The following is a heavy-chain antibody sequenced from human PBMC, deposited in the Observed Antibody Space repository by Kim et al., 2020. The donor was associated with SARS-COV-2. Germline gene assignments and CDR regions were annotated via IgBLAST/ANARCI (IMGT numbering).Heavy chain of an antibody. D-gene: IGHD5-18*01. CDR1: GFTFSSYG. CDR2: ISYDGSNK. J-gene: IGHJ4*01. Sequence: GGSLRLSCAASGFTFSSYGMHWVRQAPGKGLEWVAVISYDGSNKYYADSVKGRFTISRDNSKNTLYLQMNSLRAEDTAVYYCAKDFGYSYGGVHLDYWG. V-gene: IGHV3-30*18. CDR3: AKDFGYSYGGVHLDY.